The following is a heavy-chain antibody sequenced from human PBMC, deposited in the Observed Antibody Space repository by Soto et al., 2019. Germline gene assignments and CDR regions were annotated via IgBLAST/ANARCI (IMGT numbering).Heavy chain of an antibody. CDR3: AREGYSGYDEDYYYYYGMDV. CDR2: ISYDGSNK. D-gene: IGHD5-12*01. V-gene: IGHV3-30-3*01. Sequence: PGGSLRLCCAASGFTFSSDSMHWVRQAPGKGLEWVAVISYDGSNKYYADSVKGRFTISRDNSKNTLYLQMNSLRAEDTAVYYCAREGYSGYDEDYYYYYGMDVWGQGTTVTVSS. J-gene: IGHJ6*02. CDR1: GFTFSSDS.